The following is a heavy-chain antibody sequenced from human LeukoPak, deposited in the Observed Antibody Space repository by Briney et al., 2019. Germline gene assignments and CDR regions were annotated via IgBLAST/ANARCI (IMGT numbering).Heavy chain of an antibody. Sequence: GGSLRLSCAASGFTFSSCAMSWVRRAPGKGLEWVSAISGSGDNTYYTASVKGRFTVSRDNSKNTLYLQMSSLRVEDTAVYYCAKRWATLWFGELPFDYWGQGTLVTVSS. J-gene: IGHJ4*02. CDR2: ISGSGDNT. D-gene: IGHD3-10*01. CDR3: AKRWATLWFGELPFDY. V-gene: IGHV3-23*01. CDR1: GFTFSSCA.